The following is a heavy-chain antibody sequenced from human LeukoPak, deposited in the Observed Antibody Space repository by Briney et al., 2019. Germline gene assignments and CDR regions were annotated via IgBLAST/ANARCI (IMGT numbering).Heavy chain of an antibody. CDR3: ARDVSRRKGFDY. Sequence: GGSLRLSCAASGFTFSSCSMNWVRQAPGKGLEWVSSISSSSSYIYYADSVKGRFTISRDNAKNSLYLQMNSLRAEDTAVYYCARDVSRRKGFDYWGQGTLVTVSS. CDR1: GFTFSSCS. D-gene: IGHD2-8*01. V-gene: IGHV3-21*01. J-gene: IGHJ4*02. CDR2: ISSSSSYI.